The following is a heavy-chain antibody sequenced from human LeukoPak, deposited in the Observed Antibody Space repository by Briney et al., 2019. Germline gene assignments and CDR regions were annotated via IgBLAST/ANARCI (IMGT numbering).Heavy chain of an antibody. CDR1: GYTLTELS. CDR2: FDPEDGET. CDR3: ATDFPGYSGRNLGFQH. Sequence: GASVKVSCKVSGYTLTELSMHWVRQAPGKGLEWMGGFDPEDGETIYAQKFQGRVTMTEDTSTDTAYMELSSLRSEDTAVYYCATDFPGYSGRNLGFQHWGQGTLVTVSS. D-gene: IGHD1-26*01. J-gene: IGHJ1*01. V-gene: IGHV1-24*01.